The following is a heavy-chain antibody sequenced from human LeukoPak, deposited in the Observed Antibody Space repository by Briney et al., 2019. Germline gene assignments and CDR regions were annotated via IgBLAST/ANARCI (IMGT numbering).Heavy chain of an antibody. Sequence: SETLSLTCTVSGGSISSSSYYWGWIRQPPGKGLEWIGSIYYSGSTYYNPSLKSRVTISVDTSKNQFSLKLSSVTAADTAVYYCARLQITMVRGPRGFDPWGQGTLVTVSS. V-gene: IGHV4-39*07. CDR1: GGSISSSSYY. CDR2: IYYSGST. D-gene: IGHD3-10*01. J-gene: IGHJ5*02. CDR3: ARLQITMVRGPRGFDP.